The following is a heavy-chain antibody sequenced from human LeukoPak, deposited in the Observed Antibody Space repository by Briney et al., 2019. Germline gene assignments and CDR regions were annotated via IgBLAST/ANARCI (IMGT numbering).Heavy chain of an antibody. CDR2: INPNSGGT. V-gene: IGHV1-2*02. CDR1: GYTFTGYY. Sequence: ASVKVSCKASGYTFTGYYMHWVRQAPGQGLEWMGWINPNSGGTNYAQKFQGRVTMTRATSISTAYMELSRLRSGDTAVYYCARSYSSSWYSWGPFDYWGQGTLVTVSS. D-gene: IGHD6-13*01. CDR3: ARSYSSSWYSWGPFDY. J-gene: IGHJ4*02.